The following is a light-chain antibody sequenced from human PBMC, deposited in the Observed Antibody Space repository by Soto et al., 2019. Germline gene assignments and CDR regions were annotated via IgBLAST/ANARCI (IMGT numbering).Light chain of an antibody. CDR2: EVS. V-gene: IGKV2D-29*02. CDR1: QSLLHITGETF. Sequence: DVVMTQTPLSLSVAPGQPASISCKSSQSLLHITGETFLFWYLQKPGQSPQLLIYEVSTRVSGVPDRFCGSGSGTDFTLEISRVETDDVRIYYCMQSTQLPPTFGKGTRLEIK. J-gene: IGKJ5*01. CDR3: MQSTQLPPT.